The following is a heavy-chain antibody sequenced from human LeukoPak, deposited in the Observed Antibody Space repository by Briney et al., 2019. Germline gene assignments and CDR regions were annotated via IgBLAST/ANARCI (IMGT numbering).Heavy chain of an antibody. Sequence: GGSLRLSCAASGFTVSSNYVSWVRQAPGKGLGWVSVIYSGGSTYYADSVKGRFTISRDNSKNTLYLQMNSLRAEDTAVYYCAILVGAIPFDYWGQGTLVTVSS. CDR1: GFTVSSNY. V-gene: IGHV3-53*01. J-gene: IGHJ4*02. CDR3: AILVGAIPFDY. CDR2: IYSGGST. D-gene: IGHD1-26*01.